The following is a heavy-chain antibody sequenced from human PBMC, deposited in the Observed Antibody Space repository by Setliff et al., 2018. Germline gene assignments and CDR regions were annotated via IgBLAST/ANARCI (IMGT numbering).Heavy chain of an antibody. CDR1: GFTFDDYT. V-gene: IGHV3-43*01. J-gene: IGHJ4*02. D-gene: IGHD3-3*01. CDR2: ITWDGGST. CDR3: TKDGGRLRFVSHLDF. Sequence: QTGGSLRLSCAASGFTFDDYTMHWVRQAPGKGLEWVSLITWDGGSTFYADSVKGRFTISRDNRKNSLYLQMNSLTSEDTALYFCTKDGGRLRFVSHLDFWGQGTPVTVSS.